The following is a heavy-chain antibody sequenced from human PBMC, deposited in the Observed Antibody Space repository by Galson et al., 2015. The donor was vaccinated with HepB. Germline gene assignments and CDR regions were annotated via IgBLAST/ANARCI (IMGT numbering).Heavy chain of an antibody. CDR3: ARVSGSYYDY. J-gene: IGHJ4*02. CDR2: ISSNGGST. D-gene: IGHD1-26*01. V-gene: IGHV3-64*01. CDR1: GFTFSSYA. Sequence: SLRLSCAASGFTFSSYAMHWVRQAPGKGLEYVSAISSNGGSTYYANSVKGRFTISRDNSKNTLYLQMGSLRAEDMAVYYCARVSGSYYDYWGQGTLVTVSS.